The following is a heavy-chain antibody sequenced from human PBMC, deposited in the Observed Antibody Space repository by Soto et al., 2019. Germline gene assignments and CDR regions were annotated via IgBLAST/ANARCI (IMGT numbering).Heavy chain of an antibody. D-gene: IGHD5-18*01. CDR1: GFTFSSYA. V-gene: IGHV3-23*01. CDR3: AKVASRDTAMPTAALGFDP. CDR2: ISGSGGST. J-gene: IGHJ5*02. Sequence: HPGGSLRLSCAASGFTFSSYAMSWVRQAPGKGLEWVSAISGSGGSTYYAGSVKGRFTISRDNSKNTLYLQMNSLRAEDTAVYYCAKVASRDTAMPTAALGFDPWGQGTLVTVSS.